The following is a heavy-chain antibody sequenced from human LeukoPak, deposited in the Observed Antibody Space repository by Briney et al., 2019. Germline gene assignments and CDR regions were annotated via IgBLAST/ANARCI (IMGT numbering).Heavy chain of an antibody. CDR2: INPNSGGT. CDR1: GYTFTGYY. D-gene: IGHD6-13*01. Sequence: GVSVKVSCKASGYTFTGYYMHWVRQAPGQGLEWMGWINPNSGGTNYAQKFQGWVTMTRDTSISTAYMELSRLRSDDTAVYYCARIAAAGTYGMDVWGQGTTVTVSS. V-gene: IGHV1-2*04. CDR3: ARIAAAGTYGMDV. J-gene: IGHJ6*02.